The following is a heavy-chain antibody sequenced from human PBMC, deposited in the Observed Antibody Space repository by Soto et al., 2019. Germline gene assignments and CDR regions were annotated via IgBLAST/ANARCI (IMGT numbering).Heavy chain of an antibody. D-gene: IGHD6-19*01. CDR2: MNPNSGNT. CDR3: ARERVGSAVAGTYAFDI. CDR1: GYTFTSYD. Sequence: GASVKVSCKASGYTFTSYDINWVRQATGQGLEWMGWMNPNSGNTGYAQKFQGRVTMTRNTSISTAYMELSSLRSEDTAVYYCARERVGSAVAGTYAFDIWGQGTMVTVSS. V-gene: IGHV1-8*01. J-gene: IGHJ3*02.